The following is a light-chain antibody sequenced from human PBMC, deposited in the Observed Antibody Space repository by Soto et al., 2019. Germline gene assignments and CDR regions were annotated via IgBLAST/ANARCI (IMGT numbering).Light chain of an antibody. J-gene: IGLJ3*02. Sequence: QSVLTQPPSVSGAPGQRVTISCTGSSSNIGAGYNVHWYQQLPGTAPKLLIFGNSNRPSGVPDRFSGSKSGTSASLAITGIHAEDEADYYCQSYDSSLSGWVFGGGTKLTVL. CDR1: SSNIGAGYN. V-gene: IGLV1-40*01. CDR3: QSYDSSLSGWV. CDR2: GNS.